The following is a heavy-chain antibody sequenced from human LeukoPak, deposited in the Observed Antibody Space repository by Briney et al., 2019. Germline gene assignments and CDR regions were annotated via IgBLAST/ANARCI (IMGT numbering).Heavy chain of an antibody. J-gene: IGHJ4*02. CDR2: IKQDGSEK. CDR3: ARGYNYRFEY. V-gene: IGHV3-7*01. D-gene: IGHD5-24*01. CDR1: GLTFSSYG. Sequence: GGSLRLSCAASGLTFSSYGMHWVRQAPGKGLEWVANIKQDGSEKYYVDSVKGRFTISRDNAKNSLYLQMNNLRAEDTAVYYCARGYNYRFEYWGQGTLVIVSS.